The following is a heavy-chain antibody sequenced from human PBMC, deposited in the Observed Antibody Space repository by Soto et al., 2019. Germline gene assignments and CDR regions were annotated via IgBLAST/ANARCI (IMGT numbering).Heavy chain of an antibody. D-gene: IGHD2-8*01. J-gene: IGHJ6*02. V-gene: IGHV3-30-3*01. CDR3: ARAPRRYCTSLSCLGLYCLDV. Sequence: QVQLVESGGGVVQPGRSLRLSCAASGFTFSDYAMHWVRHVPGQGLEWVAVISFDGNIKYDADSVKGRFTISRDNSKNALFLQMESLKGEDTAVYSCARAPRRYCTSLSCLGLYCLDVWGQGTAVTVSS. CDR2: ISFDGNIK. CDR1: GFTFSDYA.